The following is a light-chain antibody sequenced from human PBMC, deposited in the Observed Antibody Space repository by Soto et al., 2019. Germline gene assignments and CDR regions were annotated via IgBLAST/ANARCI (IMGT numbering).Light chain of an antibody. J-gene: IGLJ2*01. CDR1: SEHSSYA. CDR2: LNSDGSH. CDR3: QTGGTGIL. Sequence: QPVLTQSPSASASLGASVKLTCTLSSEHSSYAIAWHQQQPEKGPRYLMKLNSDGSHSKGDGIPDRFSGSSSGAERYLTISSLQSEDEADYYCQTGGTGILFGGGTKLTVL. V-gene: IGLV4-69*01.